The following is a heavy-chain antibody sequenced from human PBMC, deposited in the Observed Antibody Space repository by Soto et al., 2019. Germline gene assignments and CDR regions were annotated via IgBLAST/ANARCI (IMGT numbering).Heavy chain of an antibody. J-gene: IGHJ4*02. CDR3: ARGMTPPGAPAWYYFDS. V-gene: IGHV4-4*07. D-gene: IGHD2-8*02. CDR1: GASITGSSY. CDR2: FSLSGTT. Sequence: KPSETLSLTCTVSGASITGSSYWSWIRQPAGKGLEWIGRFSLSGTTSYNPSLRSRVTMSADVSKNQFSLRLTSATAADTALYYCARGMTPPGAPAWYYFDSWGQGTLVTVSS.